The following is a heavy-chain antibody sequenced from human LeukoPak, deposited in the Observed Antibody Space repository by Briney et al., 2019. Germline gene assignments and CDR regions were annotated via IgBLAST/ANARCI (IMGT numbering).Heavy chain of an antibody. Sequence: PSETLSLTCAVSGHSISTGYYWGWIRQPLGKGLEWIGSMSHNRGTYYNPSLKSRVTISMDTSKNQISLRLTSVTAADTAVYYCASYYASGVSAYNYYGMDVWGKGTTVTVSS. J-gene: IGHJ6*04. CDR2: MSHNRGT. D-gene: IGHD3-10*01. CDR3: ASYYASGVSAYNYYGMDV. CDR1: GHSISTGYY. V-gene: IGHV4-38-2*01.